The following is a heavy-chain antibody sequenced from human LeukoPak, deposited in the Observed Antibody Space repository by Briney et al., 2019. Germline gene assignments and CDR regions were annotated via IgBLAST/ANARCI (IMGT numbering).Heavy chain of an antibody. J-gene: IGHJ3*02. D-gene: IGHD3-9*01. CDR2: ISGSSSYI. V-gene: IGHV3-21*01. CDR3: ARASESRYYDILTGYYRTADAFDI. CDR1: GFTFSGYD. Sequence: KSGGSLGLSCAASGFTFSGYDMNWVRQAPGKGLEWVSSISGSSSYIYYADSMKGRFTISRDNAKNSLYLQMNSLRAEDTAVYYCARASESRYYDILTGYYRTADAFDIWGQGTMVTVSS.